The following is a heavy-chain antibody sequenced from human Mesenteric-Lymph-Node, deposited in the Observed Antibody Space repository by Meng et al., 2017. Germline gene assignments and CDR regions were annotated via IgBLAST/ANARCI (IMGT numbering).Heavy chain of an antibody. Sequence: VHLLQSGSELKRPGASVNVSCKASGYTLTSYAMNWVRQAPGQGLEWMGWINTNTGNPTYAQGFTGRFVFSLDTSVSTAYLQISSLKAEDTAVYYCARNIGILEHKPGWFDPWGQGTLVTASS. CDR3: ARNIGILEHKPGWFDP. V-gene: IGHV7-4-1*02. CDR1: GYTLTSYA. D-gene: IGHD3-3*01. CDR2: INTNTGNP. J-gene: IGHJ5*02.